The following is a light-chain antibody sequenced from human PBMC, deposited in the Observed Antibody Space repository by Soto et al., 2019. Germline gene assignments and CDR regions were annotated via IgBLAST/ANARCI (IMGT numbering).Light chain of an antibody. CDR2: EGT. J-gene: IGLJ1*01. CDR3: CSFAGSNNYV. CDR1: SGDIGTYKR. Sequence: QSALTQPASVSGSPGQSITISCTGTSGDIGTYKRVSWYQHHPGKAPKLILYEGTQRPSGVSERFSGSKSGNTASLTISGLRAEDEADYHCCSFAGSNNYVFGPGTKVTVL. V-gene: IGLV2-23*01.